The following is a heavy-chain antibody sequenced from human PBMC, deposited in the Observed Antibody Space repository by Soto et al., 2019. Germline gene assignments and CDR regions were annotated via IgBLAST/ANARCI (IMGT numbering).Heavy chain of an antibody. D-gene: IGHD3-3*01. CDR1: GFTFSSYG. J-gene: IGHJ6*03. Sequence: GGSLRLSCAASGFTFSSYGMHWVRQAPGKGLEWVAVISYDGSNKYYADSVKGRFTISRDNSKNTLYLQMNSLRAEDTAVYYCANDAHYDFPPYYYMDVWGKGTTVTVSS. V-gene: IGHV3-30*18. CDR2: ISYDGSNK. CDR3: ANDAHYDFPPYYYMDV.